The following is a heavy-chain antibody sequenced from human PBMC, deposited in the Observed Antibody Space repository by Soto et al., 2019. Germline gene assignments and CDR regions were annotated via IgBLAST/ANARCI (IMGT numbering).Heavy chain of an antibody. CDR3: ARDNPTYYYGSGSVGNWFDS. V-gene: IGHV4-59*01. CDR2: IYYSGST. Sequence: SETLSLTCTVSGGSISSYYWSWIRQPPGKGLEWIGYIYYSGSTNYNPSLKSRVTISVDTSKNQFSLKLSSVTAADTAVYYCARDNPTYYYGSGSVGNWFDSWGQGTLVTVSS. D-gene: IGHD3-10*01. J-gene: IGHJ5*01. CDR1: GGSISSYY.